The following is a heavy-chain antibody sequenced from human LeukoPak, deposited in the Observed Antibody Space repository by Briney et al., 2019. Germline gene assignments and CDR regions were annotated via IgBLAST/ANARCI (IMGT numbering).Heavy chain of an antibody. CDR1: GFTFDDYA. J-gene: IGHJ4*02. CDR2: ISWNSKTI. D-gene: IGHD2-2*01. CDR3: AKEHGVVGHFDS. V-gene: IGHV3-9*01. Sequence: PGWSLRLSCAASGFTFDDYAMHWVRQAPGKGLEWVSLISWNSKTIAYADSVRGRFTISRDNAKNSLHLEMNSLRPEDTAFYYCAKEHGVVGHFDSWGRGTLVTVSS.